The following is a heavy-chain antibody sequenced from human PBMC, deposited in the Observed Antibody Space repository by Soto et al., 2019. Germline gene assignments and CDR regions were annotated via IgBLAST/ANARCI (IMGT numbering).Heavy chain of an antibody. Sequence: HSETLSITCTVSRGSISSGGYYWRWIRQHPGKGLEWIGYIYYSGSTYYNPSLKSRVTISVDTSKNQFSLKLSSVTAADTAVYYCARDVPDYYDSSGFYADNAFDIWGQGTMVTVSS. J-gene: IGHJ3*02. CDR3: ARDVPDYYDSSGFYADNAFDI. V-gene: IGHV4-31*03. D-gene: IGHD3-22*01. CDR1: RGSISSGGYY. CDR2: IYYSGST.